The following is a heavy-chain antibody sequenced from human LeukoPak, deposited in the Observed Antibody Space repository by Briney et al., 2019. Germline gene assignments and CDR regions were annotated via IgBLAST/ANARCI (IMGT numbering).Heavy chain of an antibody. V-gene: IGHV1-69*13. CDR1: GGTFSSYA. CDR2: IIPIFGTA. D-gene: IGHD3-9*01. J-gene: IGHJ5*02. CDR3: ARGIRYFDWLLGGYWFDP. Sequence: GASVKVSCKASGGTFSSYAISWVRQAPGQGLEWMGGIIPIFGTANYAQKFQGRVTITADESTSTAYMELSSLRSEDTAVYYCARGIRYFDWLLGGYWFDPWGHGTLVTVSS.